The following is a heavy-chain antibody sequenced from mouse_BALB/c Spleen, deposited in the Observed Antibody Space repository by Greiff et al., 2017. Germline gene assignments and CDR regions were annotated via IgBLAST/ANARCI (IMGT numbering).Heavy chain of an antibody. CDR3: ARRRGAMDY. CDR2: ISSGGSYT. V-gene: IGHV5-9-4*01. Sequence: EVKLVDSGGGLVKPGGSLKLSCAASGFTFSSYAMSWVRQSPEKRLEWVAEISSGGSYTYYPDTVTGRFTISRDKDKNTLYLMMSSLGSDYTAMYYCARRRGAMDYWGQGTSVTVSS. J-gene: IGHJ4*01. CDR1: GFTFSSYA.